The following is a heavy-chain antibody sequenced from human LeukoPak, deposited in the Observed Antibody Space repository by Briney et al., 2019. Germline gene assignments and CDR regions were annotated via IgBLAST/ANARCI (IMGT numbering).Heavy chain of an antibody. V-gene: IGHV3-72*01. J-gene: IGHJ4*02. CDR3: ARGFGRTMVRGVDY. CDR2: IRNKANSYTT. CDR1: GFTFSDHS. D-gene: IGHD3-10*01. Sequence: GGSLRLSCAASGFTFSDHSMDWVRQAPGKGLEWVGRIRNKANSYTTEYAASVKGRFTISRDDSKNSLYLQMNSLKTEDTAVYYCARGFGRTMVRGVDYWGQGTLVTVSS.